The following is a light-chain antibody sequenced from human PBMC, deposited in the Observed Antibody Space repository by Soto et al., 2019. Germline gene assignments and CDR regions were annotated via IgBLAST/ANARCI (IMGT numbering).Light chain of an antibody. CDR3: GSWDSSLSAYV. Sequence: QSVLTQPPSVSAAPGQKVTISCSGSSSNIGNNYVYWYQQFPGTAPKLLIYDDNKRPSGIPDRFSGSKSGTSATLGITGFQTGDEADYYCGSWDSSLSAYVFGTGTKLTVL. CDR2: DDN. J-gene: IGLJ1*01. V-gene: IGLV1-51*01. CDR1: SSNIGNNY.